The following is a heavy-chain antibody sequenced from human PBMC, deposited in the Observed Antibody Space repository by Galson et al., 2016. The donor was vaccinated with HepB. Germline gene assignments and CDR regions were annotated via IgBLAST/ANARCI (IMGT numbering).Heavy chain of an antibody. V-gene: IGHV3-53*01. CDR3: TRGWIREYSSGNGGGNGGDH. D-gene: IGHD2-21*01. CDR2: LYASGTT. J-gene: IGHJ4*02. Sequence: SLRLSCAASGFIVSSNYMNWVRQAPGNGLEWVSVLYASGTTYYADSVKGRFTISRDNSKNILFLQMNSLRAEDTAVYYCTRGWIREYSSGNGGGNGGDHWGQGTLVTVSS. CDR1: GFIVSSNY.